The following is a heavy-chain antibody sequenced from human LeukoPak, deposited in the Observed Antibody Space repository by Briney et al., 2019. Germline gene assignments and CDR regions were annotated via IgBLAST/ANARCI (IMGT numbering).Heavy chain of an antibody. CDR1: GGTFSSYA. D-gene: IGHD3-22*01. J-gene: IGHJ6*02. CDR3: ARKRPGSSGYYYYYYGMDV. CDR2: IIPIFGTA. Sequence: GASVKVSCKASGGTFSSYAISWVRQAPGQGLEWMGGIIPIFGTANYAQKFQGRVTITADESTSTAYMELSSLRSEDTAVYYCARKRPGSSGYYYYYYGMDVWGQGTTVTVSS. V-gene: IGHV1-69*01.